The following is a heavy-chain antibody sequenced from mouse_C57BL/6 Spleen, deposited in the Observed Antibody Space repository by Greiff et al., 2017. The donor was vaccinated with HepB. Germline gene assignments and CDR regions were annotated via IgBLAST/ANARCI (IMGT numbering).Heavy chain of an antibody. CDR1: GYTFTSYG. CDR3: ARYGKGYFDV. Sequence: QVQLQQSGAELARPGASVKLSCKASGYTFTSYGISWVKQRTGQGLEWIGEIYPSSGNTYYNEKFKGKATLTADKSSSTAYMELRSLTSEDSAVYFCARYGKGYFDVWGTGTTVTVSS. D-gene: IGHD1-1*02. V-gene: IGHV1-81*01. CDR2: IYPSSGNT. J-gene: IGHJ1*03.